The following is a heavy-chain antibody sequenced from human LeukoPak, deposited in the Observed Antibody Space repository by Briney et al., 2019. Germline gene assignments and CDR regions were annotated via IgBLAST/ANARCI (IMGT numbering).Heavy chain of an antibody. CDR1: GFTFSSFE. CDR3: ARAVRRYSAYAQQSFYYFDY. V-gene: IGHV3-48*03. J-gene: IGHJ4*02. Sequence: GGSLRLSCAASGFTFSSFEMNWVRQAPGKGLEWLSDISSSGRSVNYADSVQGRFIVSRDNAKDSLDLHMNSLRVEDTALYYCARAVRRYSAYAQQSFYYFDYWGQGTLVTVSS. CDR2: ISSSGRSV. D-gene: IGHD5-12*01.